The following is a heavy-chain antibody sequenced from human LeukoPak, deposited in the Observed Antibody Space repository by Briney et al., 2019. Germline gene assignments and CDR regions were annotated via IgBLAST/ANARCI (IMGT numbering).Heavy chain of an antibody. V-gene: IGHV3-30-3*01. CDR3: PRGLVSVGLYFDY. D-gene: IGHD2-2*01. J-gene: IGHJ4*02. CDR2: ISYDGSNK. CDR1: GFTFSTYA. Sequence: GGSLRLSCAASGFTFSTYAMHWVRQAPGKGLEWVAVISYDGSNKYYADSVKGRFTISRDNSKNTLYLQMNSLRPEDTAVYCCPRGLVSVGLYFDYWGQGTLVTVSS.